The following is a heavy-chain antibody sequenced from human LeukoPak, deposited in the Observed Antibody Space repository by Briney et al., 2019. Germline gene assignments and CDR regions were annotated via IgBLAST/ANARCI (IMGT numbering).Heavy chain of an antibody. CDR1: GGSISSGSYY. CDR2: IYTSGST. J-gene: IGHJ4*02. Sequence: PSETLSLTCTVSGGSISSGSYYWSWIRQPAGKGLEWIGRIYTSGSTNYNPSLKSRVTISVDTSKNQFSLKLSSVTAADTAVYYCARDRYYYDSSGSPFDYWGQGTLVTVSS. V-gene: IGHV4-61*02. D-gene: IGHD3-22*01. CDR3: ARDRYYYDSSGSPFDY.